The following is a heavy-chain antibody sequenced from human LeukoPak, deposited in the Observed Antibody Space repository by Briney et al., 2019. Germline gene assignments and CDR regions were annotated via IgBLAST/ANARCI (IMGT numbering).Heavy chain of an antibody. CDR3: ARGAMITFGGVIAETVDY. Sequence: TGGSLRLSCAASGFTFSSYSMNWVRQAPGKGLEWVSSISSSSSYIYYADSVKGRFTISRDNAKNSLYLQMNSLRAEDTAVYYCARGAMITFGGVIAETVDYWGQGTLATVSS. CDR1: GFTFSSYS. D-gene: IGHD3-16*02. V-gene: IGHV3-21*01. J-gene: IGHJ4*02. CDR2: ISSSSSYI.